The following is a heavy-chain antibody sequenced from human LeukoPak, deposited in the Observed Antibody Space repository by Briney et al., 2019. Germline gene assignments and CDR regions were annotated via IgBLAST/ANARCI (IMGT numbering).Heavy chain of an antibody. Sequence: GGSLRLSCAASGFTFSSYSMHCVRQAPGKGLVWVSHINTDGSSTTYADSVKGRFTISRDNAKNTLYLQMNRLRAEDTAVYYCARGRTTGYGDYVSYWGQGTLVTVSS. CDR1: GFTFSSYS. V-gene: IGHV3-74*01. J-gene: IGHJ4*02. CDR3: ARGRTTGYGDYVSY. D-gene: IGHD4-17*01. CDR2: INTDGSST.